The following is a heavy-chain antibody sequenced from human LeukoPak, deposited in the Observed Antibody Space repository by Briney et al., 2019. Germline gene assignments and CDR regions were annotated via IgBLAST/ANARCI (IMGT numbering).Heavy chain of an antibody. CDR3: ARHRDYYDT. D-gene: IGHD3-22*01. CDR1: GGSIRGYF. Sequence: SETLSLTCTVSGGSIRGYFWTWIRQPPGKGLEWIGYIYSSGSANYNPSLKCRVIISGDTSKNQISLNLTSVTAADTAVYFCARHRDYYDTWGHGTLVTVSS. V-gene: IGHV4-59*08. CDR2: IYSSGSA. J-gene: IGHJ4*01.